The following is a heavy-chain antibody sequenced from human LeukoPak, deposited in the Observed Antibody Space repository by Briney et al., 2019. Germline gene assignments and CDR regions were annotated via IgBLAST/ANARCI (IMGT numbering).Heavy chain of an antibody. CDR3: ARVFSGLHNWFDP. CDR1: GGSISSGGYY. D-gene: IGHD3-3*01. V-gene: IGHV4-31*03. CDR2: IYYSGST. J-gene: IGHJ5*02. Sequence: PSETLSLTCTVSGGSISSGGYYWSWIRQHPGKGLEWIGYIYYSGSTYYNPSLKSRVTISVDTSKNQFSLKLSSVTAADTAVYYCARVFSGLHNWFDPWGQGTLVTVSS.